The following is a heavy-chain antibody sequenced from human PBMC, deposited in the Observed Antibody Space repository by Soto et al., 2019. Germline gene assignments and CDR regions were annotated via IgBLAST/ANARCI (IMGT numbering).Heavy chain of an antibody. J-gene: IGHJ4*02. Sequence: QVQLVQSGAEVKKPGASVKVSCKASGYTFTSYSLHWVRQAPGQGLEWMGILNPSSGSIRYAQEFQGRVTMTSDTSTSTVYMDLSSLRSDDTAIYYCAREYRGYDLHYWGQGTLVTVSS. D-gene: IGHD5-12*01. CDR3: AREYRGYDLHY. V-gene: IGHV1-46*03. CDR1: GYTFTSYS. CDR2: LNPSSGSI.